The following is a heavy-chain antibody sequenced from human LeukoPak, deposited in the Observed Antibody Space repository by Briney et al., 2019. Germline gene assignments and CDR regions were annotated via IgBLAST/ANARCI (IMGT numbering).Heavy chain of an antibody. D-gene: IGHD3-16*02. Sequence: ASVKVSCKASGYTFTSYDISWVRQATGQGLEWMGWMNPNSGNTGYAQKFQGRVTMTRNTSISTAYMVLSSLRSEDTAVYYCARVREYDYVWGSYRYEHYFDYWGQGTLVTVSS. CDR3: ARVREYDYVWGSYRYEHYFDY. CDR1: GYTFTSYD. CDR2: MNPNSGNT. J-gene: IGHJ4*02. V-gene: IGHV1-8*01.